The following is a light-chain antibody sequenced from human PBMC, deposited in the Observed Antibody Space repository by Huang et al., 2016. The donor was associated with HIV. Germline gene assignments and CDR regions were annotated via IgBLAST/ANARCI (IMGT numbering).Light chain of an antibody. CDR2: DVA. CDR1: QSVGS. CDR3: QQRSNWHPLS. V-gene: IGKV3D-11*02. J-gene: IGKJ4*01. Sequence: EIVLTQSPATLSLSPGEKATLSGRASQSVGSVAWYQQKPGQAPRLLIYDVANRATGIPARFSGSGPGTDFTLTISSLEPEDFAVYYCQQRSNWHPLSFGGGTKVEIK.